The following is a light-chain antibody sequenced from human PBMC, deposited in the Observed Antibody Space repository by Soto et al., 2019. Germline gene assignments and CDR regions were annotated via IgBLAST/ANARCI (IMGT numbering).Light chain of an antibody. CDR2: GAS. CDR3: QQYGSSSIT. Sequence: EIVLTQSPGTLSLSPGERATLSCRASQSVRSSYLAWYQQKPGQAPRLLIYGASSRATGIPDRFSGSGSGTDFTLTISRLEPEDFVVYYCQQYGSSSITFGQGTRLEIK. CDR1: QSVRSSY. J-gene: IGKJ5*01. V-gene: IGKV3-20*01.